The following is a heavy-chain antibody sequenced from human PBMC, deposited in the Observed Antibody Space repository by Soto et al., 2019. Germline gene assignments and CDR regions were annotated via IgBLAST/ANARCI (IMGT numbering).Heavy chain of an antibody. J-gene: IGHJ4*02. V-gene: IGHV3-30*03. Sequence: QVQLVESGGGVVQPGRSLRLSCAASGFIFRNFGMHWVRRAPGKVLEWVATISGDGNDKYYPDSMKGRFTISRDNFNNTLYLQLNRLRPEDTDEYRCVQGASTAHPPLDSWGQGVLVTVSS. CDR3: VQGASTAHPPLDS. D-gene: IGHD1-26*01. CDR1: GFIFRNFG. CDR2: ISGDGNDK.